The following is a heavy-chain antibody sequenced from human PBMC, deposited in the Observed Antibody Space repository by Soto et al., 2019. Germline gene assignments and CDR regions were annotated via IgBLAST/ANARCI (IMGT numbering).Heavy chain of an antibody. Sequence: PLSPTCAVSGGSISRDSYSRSWHRQPPGKGLEWIGYIYPSGSTSYNPSLKSRVTISVDRSKRQFSLKLTSVTAADTAVYYCARAAAGTGDFDFWGPGTLVTFSS. D-gene: IGHD6-13*01. CDR1: GGSISRDSYS. CDR3: ARAAAGTGDFDF. V-gene: IGHV4-30-2*01. CDR2: IYPSGST. J-gene: IGHJ4*02.